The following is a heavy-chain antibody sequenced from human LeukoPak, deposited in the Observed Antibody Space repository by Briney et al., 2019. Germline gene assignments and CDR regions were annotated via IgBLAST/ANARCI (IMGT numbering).Heavy chain of an antibody. Sequence: GGSLRLSCAAPGSTFSSYGMHWVRQAPGKGLEWVAVISYDGSNKYYADSVKGRFTISRDNSKNTLYLQMNSLRVEGTAVYCCAIGSSWADWGQGTLVTVSS. CDR2: ISYDGSNK. J-gene: IGHJ4*02. CDR1: GSTFSSYG. CDR3: AIGSSWAD. V-gene: IGHV3-30*03. D-gene: IGHD6-13*01.